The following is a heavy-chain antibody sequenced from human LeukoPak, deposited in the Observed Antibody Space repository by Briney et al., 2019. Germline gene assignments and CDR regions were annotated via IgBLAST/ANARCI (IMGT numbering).Heavy chain of an antibody. Sequence: PSETLSLTCTVSGDSISSSSYYWGWIRQPPGKGLEWIGTISYSGSTYYNPSLKSRVTMSVDTSKNQFSLKLTSVTAADTAVYYCARHGGTRVTLVEVYYFDYWGQGTLVTVSS. V-gene: IGHV4-39*01. J-gene: IGHJ4*02. CDR1: GDSISSSSYY. CDR2: ISYSGST. CDR3: ARHGGTRVTLVEVYYFDY. D-gene: IGHD1-26*01.